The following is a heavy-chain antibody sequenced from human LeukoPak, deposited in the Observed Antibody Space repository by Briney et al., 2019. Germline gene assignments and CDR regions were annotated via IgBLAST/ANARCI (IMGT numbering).Heavy chain of an antibody. V-gene: IGHV3-74*01. CDR2: INSDGGST. CDR1: GFTFFTYS. Sequence: GGSLRLSCAASGFTFFTYSMNWVRQAPGKGLVWISRINSDGGSTSYADSVKGRFTISRDNAKNTLYLQVNSLRAEDTAVYYCARDGSYGDFDYWGQGTLVTVSS. D-gene: IGHD4-17*01. J-gene: IGHJ4*02. CDR3: ARDGSYGDFDY.